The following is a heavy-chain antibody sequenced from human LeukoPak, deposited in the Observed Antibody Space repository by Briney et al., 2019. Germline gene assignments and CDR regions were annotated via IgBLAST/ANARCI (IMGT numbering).Heavy chain of an antibody. V-gene: IGHV3-7*05. Sequence: PGGSLRLSCAASGFTFTRNWMTWVRQAPGEGLEWVANITQDGSQKNYVDSVKGRFTVSRDNAKNSVYLQMNSLRAEDTALYYCARGAWGPWFDPRGQGALVTVS. CDR3: ARGAWGPWFDP. J-gene: IGHJ5*02. D-gene: IGHD7-27*01. CDR2: ITQDGSQK. CDR1: GFTFTRNW.